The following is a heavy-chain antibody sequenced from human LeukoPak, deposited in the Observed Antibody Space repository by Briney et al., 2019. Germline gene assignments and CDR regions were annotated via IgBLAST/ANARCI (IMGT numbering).Heavy chain of an antibody. J-gene: IGHJ4*02. CDR2: ISGSGGYT. CDR1: GFTFTSYA. CDR3: AKGAFERFGEPSDY. V-gene: IGHV3-23*01. D-gene: IGHD3-10*01. Sequence: PGGSLRLSCAASGFTFTSYAMSWVRQAPGKGLEWVSCISGSGGYTYYPDSVKGRFTISRDNSKNTLYLQMNSLRAEDTAVYYCAKGAFERFGEPSDYWGQGTWSPSPQ.